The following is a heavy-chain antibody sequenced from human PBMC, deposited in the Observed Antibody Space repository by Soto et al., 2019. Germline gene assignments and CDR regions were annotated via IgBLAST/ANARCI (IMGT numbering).Heavy chain of an antibody. V-gene: IGHV3-64*01. CDR2: ISSNGGST. Sequence: GGSLRLSCAASGFTFSSYAMHWVRQAPGKGLEYVSAISSNGGSTYYANSVKGRFTISRDNSKNTLYLQMGSLRAEDMAVYYCAREKYPSIAVAGTDAFDIWGQGTMVTVSS. CDR3: AREKYPSIAVAGTDAFDI. J-gene: IGHJ3*02. D-gene: IGHD6-19*01. CDR1: GFTFSSYA.